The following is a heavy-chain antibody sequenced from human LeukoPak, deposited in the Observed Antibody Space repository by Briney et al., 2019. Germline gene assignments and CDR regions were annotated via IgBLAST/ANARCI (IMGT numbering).Heavy chain of an antibody. D-gene: IGHD4-11*01. V-gene: IGHV3-23*01. CDR1: GFTFSSYA. CDR2: ISGSGGST. J-gene: IGHJ6*03. Sequence: GGSLRLSCAASGFTFSSYAMSWVRQAPGKGLEWVSAISGSGGSTYYADSVKGRFTISRDNSKNTLYLQMNSLRAEDTAVYYCAKDPRTVTPYYYYYYMDVWGKGTTVTVSS. CDR3: AKDPRTVTPYYYYYYMDV.